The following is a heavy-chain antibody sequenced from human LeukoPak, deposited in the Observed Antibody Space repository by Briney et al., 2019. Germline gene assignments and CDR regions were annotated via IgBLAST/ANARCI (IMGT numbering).Heavy chain of an antibody. CDR1: GGSISSGGYS. V-gene: IGHV4-30-2*01. CDR3: ARAGGGGELDY. J-gene: IGHJ4*02. Sequence: SETLSLTCAVSGGSISSGGYSWSRIRQPPGKGLEWIGYIYHSGSTYYNPSLKSRVTISVDRSKNQFSLKLSSVTAADTAVYYCARAGGGGELDYWGQGTLVTVSS. CDR2: IYHSGST. D-gene: IGHD1-26*01.